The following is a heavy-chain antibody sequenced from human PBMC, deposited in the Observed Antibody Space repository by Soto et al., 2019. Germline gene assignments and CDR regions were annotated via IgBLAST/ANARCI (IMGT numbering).Heavy chain of an antibody. J-gene: IGHJ4*02. CDR1: GDTFTSYA. V-gene: IGHV1-3*01. CDR2: INADNGNT. Sequence: QVQLVQSGAEVKKPGASVKVSCKASGDTFTSYAMHWVRQAPGQRLEWMGWINADNGNTKHSQKFQGRVTITRDTSASTAYMELSSLRSEDTAVYYCASDYDILTGRLDYCGQGTLVTVSS. D-gene: IGHD3-9*01. CDR3: ASDYDILTGRLDY.